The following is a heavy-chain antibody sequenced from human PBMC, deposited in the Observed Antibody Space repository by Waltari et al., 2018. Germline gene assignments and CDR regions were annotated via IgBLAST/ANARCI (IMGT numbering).Heavy chain of an antibody. Sequence: EVQLVESGGGLVQPGRSLRLSCTASGFTFGDYAMSWVRQAPGKGLEWVGFIRSKAYGGTTEYAASVKGRFTISRDDSKSIAYLQMNSLRAEDTAVYYCARGRITIFGVVTGYFDYWGQGTLVTVSS. CDR1: GFTFGDYA. D-gene: IGHD3-3*01. CDR2: IRSKAYGGTT. CDR3: ARGRITIFGVVTGYFDY. V-gene: IGHV3-49*04. J-gene: IGHJ4*02.